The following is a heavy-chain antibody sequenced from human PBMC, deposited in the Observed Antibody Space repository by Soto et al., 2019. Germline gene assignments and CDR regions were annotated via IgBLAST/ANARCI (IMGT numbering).Heavy chain of an antibody. D-gene: IGHD2-15*01. Sequence: GGSLRLSCAASGFTFSNYAMSWVRQAPGKGLQWVSAISGSGGSSYYADSVKDRFTISRDNSKNTLYLQLNSLRAEDTAVYYCAKDIADIVGSPASISAYYALHVWGQGTTVTGSS. CDR3: AKDIADIVGSPASISAYYALHV. J-gene: IGHJ6*02. CDR1: GFTFSNYA. CDR2: ISGSGGSS. V-gene: IGHV3-23*01.